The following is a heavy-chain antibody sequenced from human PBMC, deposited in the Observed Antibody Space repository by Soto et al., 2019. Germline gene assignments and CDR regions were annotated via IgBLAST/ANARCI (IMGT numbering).Heavy chain of an antibody. V-gene: IGHV3-30*18. CDR2: ISYDGSNK. D-gene: IGHD3-10*01. CDR1: GFTFSSYG. J-gene: IGHJ4*02. CDR3: AKLFYYGSGSTDY. Sequence: QVQLVESGGGVVQPGRSLRLSCAASGFTFSSYGMHWVRQAPGKGLEWVAVISYDGSNKYYADSVKGRFTISRDNSKNTLYLQMNSLRAEDTAVYYCAKLFYYGSGSTDYWGQGTLVTVSS.